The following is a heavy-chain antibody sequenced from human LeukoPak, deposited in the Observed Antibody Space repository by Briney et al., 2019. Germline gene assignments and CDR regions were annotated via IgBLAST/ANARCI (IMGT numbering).Heavy chain of an antibody. CDR1: GFNFSDSR. CDR2: INRDGTEK. J-gene: IGHJ4*02. D-gene: IGHD2-21*01. V-gene: IGHV3-7*04. CDR3: VRGDWYFES. Sequence: GGSLRLSCAPSGFNFSDSRMTWVRQAPGKGLQWVANINRDGTEKHFLDSIEGRFTISRGNRKKSLYLQMNSLRPQDTAVYFCVRGDWYFESWGQGTLVTVSS.